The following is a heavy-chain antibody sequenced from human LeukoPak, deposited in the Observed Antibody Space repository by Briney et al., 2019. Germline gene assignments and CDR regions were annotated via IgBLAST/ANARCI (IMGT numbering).Heavy chain of an antibody. CDR2: IKQDESEK. V-gene: IGHV3-7*01. D-gene: IGHD2-2*01. CDR3: ARGGTNAFDI. CDR1: GFTFSNYW. J-gene: IGHJ3*02. Sequence: GGSLRLSCAASGFTFSNYWMSWVRQAPGKGLEWVANIKQDESEKHYVDSVKGRFTISRDNAKNSLYLQMNSLRAEDTAVYCCARGGTNAFDIWGQGTMVTVSS.